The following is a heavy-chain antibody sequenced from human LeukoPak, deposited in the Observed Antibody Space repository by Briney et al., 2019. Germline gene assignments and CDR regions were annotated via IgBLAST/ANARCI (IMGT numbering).Heavy chain of an antibody. V-gene: IGHV4-34*01. CDR3: ARPLSGSYYGSGAFDI. CDR1: GGSFSGYY. J-gene: IGHJ3*02. D-gene: IGHD1-26*01. CDR2: INHSGST. Sequence: SETLSLTCAVYGGSFSGYYWSWIRQPPGKGLEWIGEINHSGSTNYNPSLKSRVTISVDTSKNQFSLKLSSVTAADTAVYYCARPLSGSYYGSGAFDIWGQGTMVTVSS.